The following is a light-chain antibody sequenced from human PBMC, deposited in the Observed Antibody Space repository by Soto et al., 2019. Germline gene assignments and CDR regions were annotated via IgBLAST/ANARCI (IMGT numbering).Light chain of an antibody. CDR3: QQANTFPLT. Sequence: DIQMTQSPSSVSASVGDRVTITCRASQGIYNWLAWYQQKPGKAPKLLISAVSNLQSGVPSRFSGSGYGTDFTLTISSRQPEDFATYYCQQANTFPLTLGPGTKVDIK. V-gene: IGKV1D-12*01. CDR2: AVS. CDR1: QGIYNW. J-gene: IGKJ3*01.